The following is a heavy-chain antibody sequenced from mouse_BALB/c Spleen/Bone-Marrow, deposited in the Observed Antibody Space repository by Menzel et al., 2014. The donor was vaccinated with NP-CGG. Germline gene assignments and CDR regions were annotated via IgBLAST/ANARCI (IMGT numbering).Heavy chain of an antibody. Sequence: QLQQSGPGLVKPSQSLSLTCSVTGYSITSGYYWNWIRQFPGNKLEWMGYISYDGSNNYNLSLKNRISITPAASKNQFFLKVNSVTSEDTATYSCVKWGLRPWSFDVWGAVTTVNVSS. J-gene: IGHJ1*01. CDR1: GYSITSGYY. V-gene: IGHV3-6*02. CDR2: ISYDGSN. D-gene: IGHD2-4*01. CDR3: VKWGLRPWSFDV.